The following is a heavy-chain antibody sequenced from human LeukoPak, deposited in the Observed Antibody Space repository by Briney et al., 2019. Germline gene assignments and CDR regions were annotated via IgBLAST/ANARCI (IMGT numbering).Heavy chain of an antibody. CDR1: GFTFSSYA. CDR3: AKDSGWYFGDYYYYGMDV. J-gene: IGHJ6*02. V-gene: IGHV3-23*01. Sequence: PGGSLRLSCAASGFTFSSYAMSWVRQAPGKGLEWVSGISGSGGSTYDADSVKGRFTISRDNSKNTLYLQMNSLRDEDTAVYYCAKDSGWYFGDYYYYGMDVWGQGTTVTVSS. D-gene: IGHD6-19*01. CDR2: ISGSGGST.